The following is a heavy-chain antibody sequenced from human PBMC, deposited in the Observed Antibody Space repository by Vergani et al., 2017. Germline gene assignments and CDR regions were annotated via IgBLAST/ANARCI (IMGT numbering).Heavy chain of an antibody. V-gene: IGHV4-59*01. CDR2: VEDSGYF. CDR3: ARSIGRRNPPDYFDN. Sequence: QVQLQESGPGLVRPSETLSLTCTVSGGSLSGYYWNWIRQTPGEGLEWIGYVEDSGYFNYNPSLKTRVSMSSDTSNNQFSLMLSSVTVADTAVYYCARSIGRRNPPDYFDNWGQGTLVTVSS. CDR1: GGSLSGYY. J-gene: IGHJ4*02. D-gene: IGHD1-14*01.